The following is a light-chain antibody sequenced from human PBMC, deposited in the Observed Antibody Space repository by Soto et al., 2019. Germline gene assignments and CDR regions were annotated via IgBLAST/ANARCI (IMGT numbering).Light chain of an antibody. J-gene: IGKJ4*01. Sequence: DIQMTQSPTFLSASVGDRVTITCRASQAIGDSLAWYQQKPGKAPDLLIYSASTVLPGVPSRFSGSGSGTDFTLTISGLQSEDFAIYFCQQCHSFPLTFGGGTKV. CDR3: QQCHSFPLT. CDR1: QAIGDS. V-gene: IGKV1-12*01. CDR2: SAS.